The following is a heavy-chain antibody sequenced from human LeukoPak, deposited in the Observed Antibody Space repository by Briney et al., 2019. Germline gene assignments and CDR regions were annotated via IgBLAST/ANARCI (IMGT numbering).Heavy chain of an antibody. V-gene: IGHV4-59*11. Sequence: SETLSLTCAVSGDSFSSHYWTWIRQSPGTGLEWIGYISHIGRTNYNPSLKSRVTISIDTSKNQFSLKLRSVTAADTAVYYCARDLATVTKGFDIWGQGTMVSVCS. CDR2: ISHIGRT. CDR3: ARDLATVTKGFDI. CDR1: GDSFSSHY. J-gene: IGHJ3*02. D-gene: IGHD4-17*01.